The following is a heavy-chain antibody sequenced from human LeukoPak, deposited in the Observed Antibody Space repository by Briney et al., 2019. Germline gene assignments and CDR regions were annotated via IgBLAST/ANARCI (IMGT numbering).Heavy chain of an antibody. V-gene: IGHV1-2*02. D-gene: IGHD5-12*01. Sequence: RASVKVSCKASGYTFTGYYMHWVRQAPGQGLEWMGWINPNSGGTNYAQKFQGRVTMTRDTSISTAYMELSRLRSDDTAVYYCARRYGGYGDRSLYYFDYWGQGTLVTVSS. CDR1: GYTFTGYY. J-gene: IGHJ4*02. CDR3: ARRYGGYGDRSLYYFDY. CDR2: INPNSGGT.